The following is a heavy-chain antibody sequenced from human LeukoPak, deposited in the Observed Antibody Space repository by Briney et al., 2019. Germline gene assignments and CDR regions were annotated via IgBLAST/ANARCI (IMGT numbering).Heavy chain of an antibody. CDR2: IYYSGST. V-gene: IGHV4-39*07. D-gene: IGHD4-23*01. J-gene: IGHJ4*02. CDR3: ARAPPATVVTPPYFDY. CDR1: GGSISSSSYY. Sequence: PSETLSLTCTVSGGSISSSSYYWGWIRQPPGKGLEWIGSIYYSGSTYYNPSLKSRVTISVDTSKNQFSLKLSSVTAADTAVYYCARAPPATVVTPPYFDYWGQGTLVTVSS.